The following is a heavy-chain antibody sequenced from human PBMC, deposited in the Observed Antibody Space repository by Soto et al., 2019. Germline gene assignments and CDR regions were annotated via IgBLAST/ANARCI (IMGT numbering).Heavy chain of an antibody. CDR2: IKQDGSEK. V-gene: IGHV3-7*01. CDR1: GFTFSSYW. D-gene: IGHD2-15*01. CDR3: ARVPDRLGYCSGGSCYPPYYYYYYYMDV. J-gene: IGHJ6*03. Sequence: GGSLRLSCAASGFTFSSYWMSWVRQAPGKGLEWVANIKQDGSEKYYVDSVKGRFTISRDNAKNSLYLQMNSLRAEDTAVYYCARVPDRLGYCSGGSCYPPYYYYYYYMDVWGKGTTVTVSS.